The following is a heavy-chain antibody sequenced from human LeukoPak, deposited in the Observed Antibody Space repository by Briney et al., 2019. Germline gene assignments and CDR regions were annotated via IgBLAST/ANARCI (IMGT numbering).Heavy chain of an antibody. CDR1: GYTFTSND. Sequence: ASVKVSCKTSGYTFTSNDINWVRQAPGQGLEWMGRISAYNGNTNYAQKLQGRVTMTTDTSTSTAYMELRSLRSDDTAVYYCARYGAVAGPGFNYYYGMDVWGQGTTVTVSS. V-gene: IGHV1-18*01. J-gene: IGHJ6*02. D-gene: IGHD6-19*01. CDR3: ARYGAVAGPGFNYYYGMDV. CDR2: ISAYNGNT.